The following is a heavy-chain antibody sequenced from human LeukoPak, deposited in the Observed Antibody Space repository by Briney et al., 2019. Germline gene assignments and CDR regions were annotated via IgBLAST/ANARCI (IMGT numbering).Heavy chain of an antibody. J-gene: IGHJ5*02. V-gene: IGHV3-23*01. CDR1: GFTFSSYA. CDR3: AKDLYSSSWYGWFDP. CDR2: ISGSGGST. Sequence: AGGSLRLSCAASGFTFSSYAMSWVRQAPGKGLEWVSAISGSGGSTYYADSVKGRFTISRDNSKNTLYLQMNSLRAEDTAVYYCAKDLYSSSWYGWFDPWGQGTLVTVSS. D-gene: IGHD6-13*01.